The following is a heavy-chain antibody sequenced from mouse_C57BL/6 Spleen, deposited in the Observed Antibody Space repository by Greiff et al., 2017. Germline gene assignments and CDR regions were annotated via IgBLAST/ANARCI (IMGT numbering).Heavy chain of an antibody. CDR3: EMDGNYEDY. Sequence: QVQLQQPGAELVQPGASVKVSCKTSGYTFTSFWMHGVKQRPDQGLEWIGRIHPSDSDTNYNQKFKGKATLTVDKSSSTADMQLSSLTSYDSSVYYCEMDGNYEDYWCQVTPLTVSS. CDR1: GYTFTSFW. V-gene: IGHV1-74*01. D-gene: IGHD2-1*01. CDR2: IHPSDSDT. J-gene: IGHJ2*01.